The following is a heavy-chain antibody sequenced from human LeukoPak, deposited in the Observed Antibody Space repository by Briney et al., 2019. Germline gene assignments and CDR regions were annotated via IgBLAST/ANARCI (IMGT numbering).Heavy chain of an antibody. Sequence: PGGSLRLSCAASGFTFSSHGMHWVRQAPGKGLEWVAVISYDGSNKYYVDSVKGRFTISRDNSKNTLYLQMNSLRAEDTAVYYCAKGYSGYDYAFDIWGQGTMVTVSS. CDR2: ISYDGSNK. D-gene: IGHD5-12*01. J-gene: IGHJ3*02. CDR3: AKGYSGYDYAFDI. V-gene: IGHV3-30*18. CDR1: GFTFSSHG.